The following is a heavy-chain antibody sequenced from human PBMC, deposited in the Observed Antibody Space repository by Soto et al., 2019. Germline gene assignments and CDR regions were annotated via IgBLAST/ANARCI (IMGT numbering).Heavy chain of an antibody. V-gene: IGHV1-8*01. CDR3: ARHYDYIWGSYRSNCFDP. CDR2: MNPNSGST. Sequence: ASVKVSCKASGYTFTSYDINWVRQATGQGLEWMGWMNPNSGSTGYAQKFQGRVTMTRNTSISTAYMELSSLRSEDTAVYYCARHYDYIWGSYRSNCFDPWGQGTLVTVSS. CDR1: GYTFTSYD. D-gene: IGHD3-16*02. J-gene: IGHJ5*02.